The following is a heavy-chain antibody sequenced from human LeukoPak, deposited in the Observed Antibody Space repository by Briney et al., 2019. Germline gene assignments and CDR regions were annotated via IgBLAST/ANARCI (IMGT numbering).Heavy chain of an antibody. CDR2: ISAYNGNT. Sequence: ASVKVSCKASGYTFTSYGISWVRQAPGQGLEWMGWISAYNGNTNYAQKLQGRVTMTTDTSTSTAYMELRSLRSDDTAVYYCARARLWFGESSLPFDPWGQGTLVTVSS. CDR1: GYTFTSYG. CDR3: ARARLWFGESSLPFDP. D-gene: IGHD3-10*01. J-gene: IGHJ5*02. V-gene: IGHV1-18*04.